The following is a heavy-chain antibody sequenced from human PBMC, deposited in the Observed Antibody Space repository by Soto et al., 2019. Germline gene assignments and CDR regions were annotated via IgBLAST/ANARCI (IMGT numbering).Heavy chain of an antibody. CDR2: FDPENDET. CDR1: GYTLTEVS. CDR3: TTAAYCSGATCYSGHNWFDP. D-gene: IGHD2-15*01. J-gene: IGHJ5*02. V-gene: IGHV1-24*01. Sequence: GASVKVSCKVSGYTLTEVSIHWVRQAPGQGLEWMGGFDPENDETNYAQRFQSRFTMTEDSSTDTAFMELNSLRSDDTAVYYCTTAAYCSGATCYSGHNWFDPWGQGTLVTVSS.